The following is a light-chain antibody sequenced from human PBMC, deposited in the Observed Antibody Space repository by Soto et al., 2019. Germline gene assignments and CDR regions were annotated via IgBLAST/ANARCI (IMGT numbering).Light chain of an antibody. CDR1: QSLLHSNGYNY. J-gene: IGKJ2*01. CDR3: MQALQTPYT. V-gene: IGKV2-28*01. CDR2: LGS. Sequence: DIVMTQSPLSLPVTPGEPASISCRSSQSLLHSNGYNYLDWYLQKPGQSPQLLIYLGSNRASGVPDRFSGSGSCTDFTLKISRVEAEDVGVYYCMQALQTPYTCGQGTKLEIK.